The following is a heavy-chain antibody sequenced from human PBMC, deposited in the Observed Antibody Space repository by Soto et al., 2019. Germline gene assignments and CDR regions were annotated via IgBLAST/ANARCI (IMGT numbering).Heavy chain of an antibody. CDR1: GFSLSTSGVG. CDR2: IYWDDDK. V-gene: IGHV2-5*02. Sequence: QITLKESGPTLVKPTQTLTLTCTFSGFSLSTSGVGVGWIRQPPGKALEWLALIYWDDDKRYSPSLKSRLTITKATSKNQVVLTMKNMDPVDTATYYCAHRAPGYYYSSGYYYTPRGAFDIWCQGTMVTVSS. D-gene: IGHD3-22*01. J-gene: IGHJ3*02. CDR3: AHRAPGYYYSSGYYYTPRGAFDI.